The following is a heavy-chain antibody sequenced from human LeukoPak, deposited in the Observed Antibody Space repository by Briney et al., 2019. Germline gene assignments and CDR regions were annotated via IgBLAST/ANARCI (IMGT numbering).Heavy chain of an antibody. CDR2: ISSTASSI. CDR3: ARDVTYHGGDWFDP. J-gene: IGHJ5*02. D-gene: IGHD4-23*01. V-gene: IGHV3-48*04. CDR1: EFTFSSYS. Sequence: GGSLRLSCAASEFTFSSYSMSWVRQAPGKGLEWVSYISSTASSIYYADSVKGRFTISRDNAKNSLYLQMNSLRAEDTAVYYCARDVTYHGGDWFDPWGPGTLVTVSS.